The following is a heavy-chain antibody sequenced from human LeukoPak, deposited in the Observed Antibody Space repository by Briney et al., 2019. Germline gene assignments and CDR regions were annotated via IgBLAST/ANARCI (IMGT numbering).Heavy chain of an antibody. J-gene: IGHJ4*02. D-gene: IGHD4-23*01. V-gene: IGHV1-69*13. Sequence: SVKVSCKASGGTFSSYAISWVRQAPGQGLEWMGGIIPIFGTANYAQKFQGRVTITADEFTSTAYMELSSLRSEDTAVYYCARIDDYGGNSADLDFDYWGQGTLVTVSS. CDR3: ARIDDYGGNSADLDFDY. CDR2: IIPIFGTA. CDR1: GGTFSSYA.